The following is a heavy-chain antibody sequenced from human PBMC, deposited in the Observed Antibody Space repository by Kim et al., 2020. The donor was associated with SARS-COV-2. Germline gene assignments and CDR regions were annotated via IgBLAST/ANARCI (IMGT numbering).Heavy chain of an antibody. Sequence: GGSLRLSCAASGFTFSSYGMHWVRQAPEKRLEYVSAISSDGGRIYYADSVKGRFTISRDNSKNTLYLQMSSLRPEDTGVYYCGSIGTIGHWYLDLWGRGTLLTVSS. D-gene: IGHD2-8*01. V-gene: IGHV3-64*02. CDR2: ISSDGGRI. J-gene: IGHJ2*01. CDR3: GSIGTIGHWYLDL. CDR1: GFTFSSYG.